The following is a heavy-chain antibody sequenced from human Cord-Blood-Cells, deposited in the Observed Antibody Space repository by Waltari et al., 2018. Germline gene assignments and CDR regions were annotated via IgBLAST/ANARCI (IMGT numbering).Heavy chain of an antibody. D-gene: IGHD6-13*01. Sequence: QVQLVQSGAEVKKPGASVKVSCKASGYTFTGYYMHWVRQAPGQGLEWMGWINPNSGGTNYAQKFQGRVTMTRDTSISTAYMELSRLRSDDTAVYYCARGQDSSSWYYYYYYMDVWGKGTTVTVSS. V-gene: IGHV1-2*02. CDR3: ARGQDSSSWYYYYYYMDV. CDR1: GYTFTGYY. J-gene: IGHJ6*03. CDR2: INPNSGGT.